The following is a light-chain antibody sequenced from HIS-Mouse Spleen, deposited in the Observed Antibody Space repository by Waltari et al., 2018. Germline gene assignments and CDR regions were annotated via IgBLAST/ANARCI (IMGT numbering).Light chain of an antibody. Sequence: QSALTQPASVSGSPGQSITISCTGTSSDVGGYNYVSWYQPHPGKAPKLMIYDVSNRPSGGSNRVSGSKSGNTASLTISGLQAEDEADYYCSSYTSSSTRVFGGGTKLTVL. V-gene: IGLV2-14*03. CDR1: SSDVGGYNY. CDR2: DVS. J-gene: IGLJ3*02. CDR3: SSYTSSSTRV.